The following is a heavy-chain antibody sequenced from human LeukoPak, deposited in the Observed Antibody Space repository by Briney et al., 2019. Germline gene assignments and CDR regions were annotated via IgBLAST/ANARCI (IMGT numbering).Heavy chain of an antibody. CDR1: GGTFSSYA. V-gene: IGHV1-69*13. J-gene: IGHJ4*02. Sequence: GASVKVSCKASGGTFSSYAISWVRQAPGQGLEWMGGITPIFATANYAQKFQGRVTITADESTSTAYMELSSLRSEDTAVYYCARGPITTRSHFDYWGQGTLVTVSS. CDR3: ARGPITTRSHFDY. CDR2: ITPIFATA. D-gene: IGHD3-22*01.